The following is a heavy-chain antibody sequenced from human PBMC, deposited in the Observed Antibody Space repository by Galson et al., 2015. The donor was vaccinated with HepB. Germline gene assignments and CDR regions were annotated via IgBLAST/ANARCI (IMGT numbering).Heavy chain of an antibody. CDR1: GFTFSSYW. J-gene: IGHJ4*02. CDR3: ARLDWGSGVDC. CDR2: INTDGSSI. D-gene: IGHD2-21*01. Sequence: SLRLSCAASGFTFSSYWMHWVRQVPGKGLVWVSRINTDGSSITYVDSVKGRFTISRDNAKNTLYLQMNSLRAEDTAVYYCARLDWGSGVDCWGQGTLVTISS. V-gene: IGHV3-74*01.